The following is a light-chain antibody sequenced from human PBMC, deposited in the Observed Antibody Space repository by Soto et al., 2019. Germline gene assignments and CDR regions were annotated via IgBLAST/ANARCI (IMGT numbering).Light chain of an antibody. V-gene: IGKV1-27*01. CDR3: QKYNTAPLT. J-gene: IGKJ4*01. CDR1: QGISTY. CDR2: GAS. Sequence: IQMTQSPSSLSASLGDGVTITCRASQGISTYLAWFQQQPGKVPKLLIYGASALQSGVPSRFSGSGSGTDFTLTISGLQPEDVATYYCQKYNTAPLTFGGGTKVDIK.